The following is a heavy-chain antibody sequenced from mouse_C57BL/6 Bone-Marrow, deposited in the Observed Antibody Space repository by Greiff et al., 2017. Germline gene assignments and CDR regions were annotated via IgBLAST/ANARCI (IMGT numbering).Heavy chain of an antibody. J-gene: IGHJ3*01. CDR1: GYPFTSYG. CDR2: ISPRSGNT. CDR3: VYYGNFLAY. Sequence: VHLVESGAALARPGASVKLSCKASGYPFTSYGISWVKQRTGQGLEWIGEISPRSGNTYYNEKFKGKATLTADKSSSTAYMELLSLTSEYSSVYFCVYYGNFLAYWGQGTLVTVSA. D-gene: IGHD2-1*01. V-gene: IGHV1-81*01.